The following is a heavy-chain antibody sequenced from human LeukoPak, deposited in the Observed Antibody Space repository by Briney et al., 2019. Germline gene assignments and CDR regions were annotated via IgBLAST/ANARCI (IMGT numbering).Heavy chain of an antibody. J-gene: IGHJ4*02. CDR2: IRGSGGST. V-gene: IGHV3-23*01. CDR1: GITLNNYC. CDR3: AKGRYSSGWYGAFPPEAD. Sequence: GFLRPPLAALGITLNNYCMRRVRPASGKGPELVLGIRGSGGSTYYADSVKGRFTISRDNSKNTLYLQMNSLRAEDTAVYYCAKGRYSSGWYGAFPPEADWGQGTLVTVSS. D-gene: IGHD6-19*01.